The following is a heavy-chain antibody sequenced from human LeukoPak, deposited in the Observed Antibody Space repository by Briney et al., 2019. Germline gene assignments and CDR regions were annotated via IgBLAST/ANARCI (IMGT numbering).Heavy chain of an antibody. D-gene: IGHD6-19*01. CDR2: IYYSGST. CDR3: ARQGLGSGWTFDH. CDR1: GGSISSYY. Sequence: TSETLSLTCTVSGGSISSYYWSWIRQPPGKGLEWIGYIYYSGSTNYNPSLKSRVTISVDTSKNQFSLKLSSVTAADTAVYYCARQGLGSGWTFDHWGQGTLVTVPS. V-gene: IGHV4-59*08. J-gene: IGHJ4*02.